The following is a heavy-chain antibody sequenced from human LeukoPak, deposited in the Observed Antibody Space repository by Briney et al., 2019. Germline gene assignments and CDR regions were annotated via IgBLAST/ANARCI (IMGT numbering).Heavy chain of an antibody. J-gene: IGHJ4*02. Sequence: SETLSLTCTVSGGSISSSSYYWGWIRQPPGKGLEWIGSMYHSGSTYYNPSLKSRVTISVDTSKNQFSLKLSSVTAADTAVYYCARDSFSSSWYVLDYWGQGTLVTVSS. CDR3: ARDSFSSSWYVLDY. D-gene: IGHD6-13*01. CDR2: MYHSGST. V-gene: IGHV4-39*07. CDR1: GGSISSSSYY.